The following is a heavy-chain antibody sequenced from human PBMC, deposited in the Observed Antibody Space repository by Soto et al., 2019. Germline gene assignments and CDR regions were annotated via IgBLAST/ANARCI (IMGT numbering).Heavy chain of an antibody. J-gene: IGHJ4*02. CDR3: ARGRGSSSWYEISHYFDS. CDR1: GYSFTTYG. Sequence: VQLVQSGAELKKSGASVKVSCQTSGYSFTTYGTAWVRQAPGQGLEWIGWISAYSGHTNYAQDFQGRVTMTTDTATTTAYMELRSLRSHDTAVYYCARGRGSSSWYEISHYFDSWGQGTPVTISS. D-gene: IGHD6-13*01. CDR2: ISAYSGHT. V-gene: IGHV1-18*01.